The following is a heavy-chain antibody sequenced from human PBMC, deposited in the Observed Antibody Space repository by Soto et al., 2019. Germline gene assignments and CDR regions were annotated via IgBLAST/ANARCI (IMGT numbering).Heavy chain of an antibody. J-gene: IGHJ4*02. CDR1: GGSISSSSYY. Sequence: QLQLQESGPGLVKPSETLSLTCAVSGGSISSSSYYWGWIRQPPGKGLEWIGSIYYSGSTYYNPSLKSRVTISVDTSKKQFSLKLSSVTAADTAVYYCARQGWLQWEGFYFDYWGQGTLVTVSS. D-gene: IGHD5-12*01. CDR2: IYYSGST. CDR3: ARQGWLQWEGFYFDY. V-gene: IGHV4-39*01.